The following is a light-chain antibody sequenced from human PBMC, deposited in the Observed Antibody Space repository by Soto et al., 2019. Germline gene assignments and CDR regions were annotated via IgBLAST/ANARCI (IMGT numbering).Light chain of an antibody. V-gene: IGLV2-14*01. CDR3: SAYTTSSTYV. CDR2: EVS. Sequence: QSALAQPASVSGSPGQSITISCTGTSSDVGAYNHVSWYQHHPGKAPKLMIYEVSNRPSGVSNRFSGSKSGNTASLTISGLQAEDEADYYCSAYTTSSTYVFGTGTKVTVL. J-gene: IGLJ1*01. CDR1: SSDVGAYNH.